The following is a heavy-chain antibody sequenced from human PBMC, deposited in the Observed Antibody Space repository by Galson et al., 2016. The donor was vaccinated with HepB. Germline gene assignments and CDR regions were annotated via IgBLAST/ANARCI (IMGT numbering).Heavy chain of an antibody. Sequence: SLRLPCAASGFIFGNYWMHWVRQAPGKGLVWVSRIDSDGHSQNYADSVKGRFIISRDNAKNTLYLQMNSLRAEDTAMYYCVRLTKMGLRRSFDYWGQGTLVTVSS. D-gene: IGHD5-24*01. CDR2: IDSDGHSQ. J-gene: IGHJ4*02. V-gene: IGHV3-74*01. CDR3: VRLTKMGLRRSFDY. CDR1: GFIFGNYW.